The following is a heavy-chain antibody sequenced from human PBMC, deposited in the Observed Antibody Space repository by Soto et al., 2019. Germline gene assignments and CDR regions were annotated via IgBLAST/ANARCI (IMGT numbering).Heavy chain of an antibody. D-gene: IGHD6-13*01. CDR1: GYTFTSYG. Sequence: ASVKVSCKASGYTFTSYGISWVRQAPGQGLEWMGWIRAYNGNTNYAQKLQGRVTMTTDTSTSTAYMELRSLRSDDTAVYYCARGMQQLVHYYYYYGMDVWGQGTTVTVSS. J-gene: IGHJ6*02. V-gene: IGHV1-18*01. CDR3: ARGMQQLVHYYYYYGMDV. CDR2: IRAYNGNT.